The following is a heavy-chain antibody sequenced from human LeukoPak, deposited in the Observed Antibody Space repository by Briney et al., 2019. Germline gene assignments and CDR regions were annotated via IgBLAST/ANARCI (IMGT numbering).Heavy chain of an antibody. Sequence: GGSLRLSCAASGFTFSSYSMNWVRQAPGKGLEWVSYISSSSSTIYYADSVKGRFTISRDNAKNSLYLQMNSLRAEDTAVYYCARFGGSYSYWGQGTLVTVSS. D-gene: IGHD1-26*01. J-gene: IGHJ4*02. CDR2: ISSSSSTI. CDR3: ARFGGSYSY. CDR1: GFTFSSYS. V-gene: IGHV3-48*04.